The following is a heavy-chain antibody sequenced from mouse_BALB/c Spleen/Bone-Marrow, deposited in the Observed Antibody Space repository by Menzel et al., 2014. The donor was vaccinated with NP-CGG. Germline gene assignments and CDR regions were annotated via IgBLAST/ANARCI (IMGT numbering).Heavy chain of an antibody. J-gene: IGHJ3*01. D-gene: IGHD4-1*01. V-gene: IGHV1-54*01. Sequence: VQRVESGAELVRPGTSVKVSCKASGYAFTNYLIEWIKPRPGQGLEWIGVINPGSGGTNYNEKFKGKATLTADKSSSTAYMQLSSLTSDDSAVYFCARNANWLFTYWGQGTLVTVSA. CDR1: GYAFTNYL. CDR2: INPGSGGT. CDR3: ARNANWLFTY.